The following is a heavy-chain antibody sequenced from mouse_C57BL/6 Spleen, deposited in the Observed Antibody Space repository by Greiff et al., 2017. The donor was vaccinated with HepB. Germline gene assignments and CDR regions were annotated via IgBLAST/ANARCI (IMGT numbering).Heavy chain of an antibody. CDR3: ARGASITTVVAVDY. D-gene: IGHD1-1*01. CDR2: ISSGSSTI. CDR1: GFTFSDYG. Sequence: DVHLVESGGGLVKPGGSLKLSCAASGFTFSDYGMHWVRQAPEKGLEWVAYISSGSSTIYYADTVKGRFTISRDTAKNTLFLQMTSLRSEDTAMYYCARGASITTVVAVDYWGQGTTLTVSS. J-gene: IGHJ2*01. V-gene: IGHV5-17*01.